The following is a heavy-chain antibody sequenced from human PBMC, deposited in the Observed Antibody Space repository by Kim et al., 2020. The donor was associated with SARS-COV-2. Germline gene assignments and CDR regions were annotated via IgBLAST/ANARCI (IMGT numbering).Heavy chain of an antibody. Sequence: GGSLRLSCAASGFTFSSYAMSWVRQAPGKGLEWVSAISGSGGSTYYADSVKGRFTISRDNSKNTLYLQMNSLRAEDTAVYYCAKGGRRELRQDLIKLEFDYWGQGTLVTVSS. V-gene: IGHV3-23*01. CDR1: GFTFSSYA. CDR2: ISGSGGST. CDR3: AKGGRRELRQDLIKLEFDY. D-gene: IGHD1-26*01. J-gene: IGHJ4*02.